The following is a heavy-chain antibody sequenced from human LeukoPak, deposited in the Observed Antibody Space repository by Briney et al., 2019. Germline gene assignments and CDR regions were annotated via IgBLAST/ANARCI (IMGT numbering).Heavy chain of an antibody. D-gene: IGHD5-24*01. CDR3: ARDEMGGPHPPFDY. CDR1: GFTFSTYG. V-gene: IGHV3-30*03. Sequence: GGSLRLSCAASGFTFSTYGMHWVRQAPGKGLEWVAVISYDGGNKYYADSVKGRFTISRDNSKNTLYLQMNSLRAEDTAVYYCARDEMGGPHPPFDYWGQGTLVTVSS. CDR2: ISYDGGNK. J-gene: IGHJ4*02.